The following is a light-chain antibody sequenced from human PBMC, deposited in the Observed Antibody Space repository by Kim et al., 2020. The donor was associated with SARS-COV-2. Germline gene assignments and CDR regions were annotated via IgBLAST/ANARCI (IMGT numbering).Light chain of an antibody. J-gene: IGLJ1*01. CDR3: QSYDNSLSGYV. Sequence: QSVLTQPPSVSGAPGQRVTISCTGSISNIGAGYDVYWYQQLPATAPKLLIYGNSNRPSGVPDRFSGSKSDTSASLAITGLQAEDEADYYCQSYDNSLSGYVFGSGTKVTVL. CDR1: ISNIGAGYD. CDR2: GNS. V-gene: IGLV1-40*01.